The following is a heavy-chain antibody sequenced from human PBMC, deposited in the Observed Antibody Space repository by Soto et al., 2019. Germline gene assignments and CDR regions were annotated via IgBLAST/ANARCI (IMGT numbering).Heavy chain of an antibody. J-gene: IGHJ4*02. V-gene: IGHV3-23*01. Sequence: EVQLLESGGGLVQPGGSLRLSCAASGFTFSSYAMSWVRQAPGKGLEWVSAISGSGGSTYYADSVKGRFTISRDNSKNTLYLQMNSLRAEDTAVYYCAKEKQGSSWHAGYFDYWGQGTLVTVSS. CDR1: GFTFSSYA. D-gene: IGHD6-13*01. CDR3: AKEKQGSSWHAGYFDY. CDR2: ISGSGGST.